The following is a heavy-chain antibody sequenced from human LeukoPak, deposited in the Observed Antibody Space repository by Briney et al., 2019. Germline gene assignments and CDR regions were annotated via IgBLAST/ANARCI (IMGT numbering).Heavy chain of an antibody. CDR1: GGSTSSSSYY. CDR2: IYYSGNT. Sequence: SETLSLTCAVSGGSTSSSSYYWGWIRQPPGKGLEWIGNIYYSGNTYHNPSLKSRVTISVDTSKNQFSLKLSSVTAADTAVYYCARLSYRGTNYFDYWGQGTLVTVSS. J-gene: IGHJ4*01. D-gene: IGHD1-14*01. V-gene: IGHV4-39*01. CDR3: ARLSYRGTNYFDY.